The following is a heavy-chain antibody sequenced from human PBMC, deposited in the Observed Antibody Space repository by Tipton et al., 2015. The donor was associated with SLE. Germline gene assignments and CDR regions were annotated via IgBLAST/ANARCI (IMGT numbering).Heavy chain of an antibody. V-gene: IGHV4-39*02. Sequence: GLVKPSETLSLTCSVAGGSLSSGSYYWGWIRQPPGKGLEWIGSIYYSGYTNYNPSLKSRVTISVDTSKKYFSLRLSSVTAADTAVYYCARRVVRGAITLDYFDYWGQGILVTVSS. CDR1: GGSLSSGSYY. CDR2: IYYSGYT. CDR3: ARRVVRGAITLDYFDY. D-gene: IGHD3-10*01. J-gene: IGHJ4*02.